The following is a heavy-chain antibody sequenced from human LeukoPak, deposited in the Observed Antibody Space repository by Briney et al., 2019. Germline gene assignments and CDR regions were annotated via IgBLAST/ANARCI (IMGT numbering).Heavy chain of an antibody. D-gene: IGHD3-9*01. V-gene: IGHV5-51*01. CDR2: IYAGASYT. CDR1: GYSFTTSC. Sequence: GESLKISRKAFGYSFTTSCIGSGRQIRRKGVEWMGIIYAGASYTTYCPSFQGQVTISADKSINTASLQWSSLKTSDNAMYYCSRLGILSGCYIDYWGQGTLVTVSS. J-gene: IGHJ4*02. CDR3: SRLGILSGCYIDY.